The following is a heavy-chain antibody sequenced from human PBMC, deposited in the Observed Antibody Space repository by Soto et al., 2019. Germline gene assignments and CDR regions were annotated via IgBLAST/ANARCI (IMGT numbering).Heavy chain of an antibody. CDR3: AREGASGLGMDV. D-gene: IGHD1-26*01. J-gene: IGHJ6*02. CDR1: GGSIRSYY. Sequence: SETLSLTCNVSGGSIRSYYWSWIRQPAGKALEWIGRIYTSGTTNYNPSLKSLVTMLVDTSKNQFSLKLSSVTAAETAVYYCAREGASGLGMDVWGQGTTVTASS. V-gene: IGHV4-4*07. CDR2: IYTSGTT.